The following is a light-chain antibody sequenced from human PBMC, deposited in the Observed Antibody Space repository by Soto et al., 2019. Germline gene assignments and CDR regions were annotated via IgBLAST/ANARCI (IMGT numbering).Light chain of an antibody. Sequence: QSVLTQPPSVSGAPGQRVTISCTGSSSNIGAGYDVHWYQQLPGTAPKLLIYGNSNRPSGVPDRFSGSKSGTSASPAITGLQAEDEADYYCQSYDSSLKEVFGGGTKVTVL. CDR1: SSNIGAGYD. V-gene: IGLV1-40*01. CDR2: GNS. J-gene: IGLJ2*01. CDR3: QSYDSSLKEV.